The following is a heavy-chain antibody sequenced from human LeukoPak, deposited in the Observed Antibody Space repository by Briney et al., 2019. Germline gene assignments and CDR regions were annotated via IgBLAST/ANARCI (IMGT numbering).Heavy chain of an antibody. D-gene: IGHD1-26*01. CDR2: ISGSGGST. CDR3: AKSPSLRGATTLLDY. Sequence: GGSLRLSCAASGFTFSSYAMSWVRQAPGKGLEWVSAISGSGGSTYYADSVKGRFTISRDNSKNTLYLQMNGLRAEDTAVYYCAKSPSLRGATTLLDYWGQGTLVTVSS. V-gene: IGHV3-23*01. CDR1: GFTFSSYA. J-gene: IGHJ4*02.